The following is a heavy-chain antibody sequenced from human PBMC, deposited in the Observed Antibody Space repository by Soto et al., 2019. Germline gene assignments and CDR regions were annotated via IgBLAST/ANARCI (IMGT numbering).Heavy chain of an antibody. Sequence: PSETLSLTCTVSGGSISSYYWSWIRQPPGKGLEWIGYIYYSGSTNYNPSLKSRVTISVDTSKNQFSLKLSSVTAADTAVYYCARGFNGSGSYYRSTYFDYWGQGTLVTVSS. D-gene: IGHD3-10*01. CDR1: GGSISSYY. V-gene: IGHV4-59*01. CDR2: IYYSGST. CDR3: ARGFNGSGSYYRSTYFDY. J-gene: IGHJ4*02.